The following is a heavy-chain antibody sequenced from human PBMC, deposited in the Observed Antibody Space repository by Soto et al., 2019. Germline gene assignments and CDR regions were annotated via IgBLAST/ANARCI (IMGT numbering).Heavy chain of an antibody. CDR3: AKGSSSAWYGGRLDY. CDR1: GFTFSSYA. V-gene: IGHV3-23*01. CDR2: ISGSGGST. D-gene: IGHD1-26*01. Sequence: GGSLRLSCAASGFTFSSYAMSWVRQAPGKGLEWVSAISGSGGSTYSADTVKGRFTISRDNSKNTLYLQMNSLRAEDTAVYYCAKGSSSAWYGGRLDYRGQGTLVTVSS. J-gene: IGHJ4*02.